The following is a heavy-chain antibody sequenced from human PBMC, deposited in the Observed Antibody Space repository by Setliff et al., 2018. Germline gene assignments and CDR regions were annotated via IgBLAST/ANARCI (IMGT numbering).Heavy chain of an antibody. Sequence: GGSLRLSCAASGFTFSGYSMNWVRQAPGKGLEWVSYISSSSHIISYADSVKGRFTISRDNSKNTLYLHMNSLRVEDTAVYSCAKWGGSLGSIGYYLGPFDHWGQGTLVTVSS. CDR1: GFTFSGYS. V-gene: IGHV3-48*01. CDR3: AKWGGSLGSIGYYLGPFDH. D-gene: IGHD3-22*01. CDR2: ISSSSHII. J-gene: IGHJ4*02.